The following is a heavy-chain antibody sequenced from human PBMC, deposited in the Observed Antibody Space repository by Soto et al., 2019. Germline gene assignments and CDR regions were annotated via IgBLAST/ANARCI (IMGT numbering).Heavy chain of an antibody. CDR3: AHTGATFVVVPAAMFFGGSGPFDY. CDR2: IYWDDDK. CDR1: GDSISSYSW. D-gene: IGHD2-2*01. V-gene: IGHV2-5*08. Sequence: TLSLTCTVSGDSISSYSWSWIRQPPGKALEWLALIYWDDDKRYSPSLKSRLTITKDTSKNQVVLTMTNMDPVDTATYYCAHTGATFVVVPAAMFFGGSGPFDYWGQGTLVTVSS. J-gene: IGHJ4*02.